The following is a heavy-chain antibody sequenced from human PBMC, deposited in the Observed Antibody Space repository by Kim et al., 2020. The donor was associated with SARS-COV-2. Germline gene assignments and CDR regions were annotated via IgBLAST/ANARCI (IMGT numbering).Heavy chain of an antibody. J-gene: IGHJ6*02. CDR3: AKDKSSGPENYYYYYGMDV. D-gene: IGHD3-22*01. Sequence: GRFTNSRDNSKNTLYLQMNSLRAEDTAVYYCAKDKSSGPENYYYYYGMDVWGQGTTVTVSS. V-gene: IGHV3-23*01.